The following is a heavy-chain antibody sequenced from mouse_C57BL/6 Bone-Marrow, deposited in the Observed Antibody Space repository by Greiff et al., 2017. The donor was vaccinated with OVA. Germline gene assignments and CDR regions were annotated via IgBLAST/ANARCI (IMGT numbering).Heavy chain of an antibody. V-gene: IGHV1-42*01. CDR3: ARCYGSSYAFAY. CDR1: GYSFTGYY. Sequence: VHVKQSGPELVKPGASVKISCKASGYSFTGYYMNWVKQSPEKSLEWIGEINPSTGGTTYNQKFKAKATLTVDKSSSTAYMQLKSLTAEDSAVYYCARCYGSSYAFAYWGQGTLVTVSA. D-gene: IGHD1-1*01. J-gene: IGHJ3*01. CDR2: INPSTGGT.